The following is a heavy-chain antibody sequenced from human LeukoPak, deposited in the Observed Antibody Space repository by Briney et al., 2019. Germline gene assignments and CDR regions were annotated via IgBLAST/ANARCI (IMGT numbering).Heavy chain of an antibody. V-gene: IGHV3-15*01. Sequence: PGGSLRLSCAASGFTFSSAWMSWVRQGPGKGLEWVGRIKSKTDGGTIDYGAPVKGRFTISRDDAKNSLYLQMNSLKTEDTAVYYCAKATPDSTAWIDSWGQGNLVTVSS. CDR2: IKSKTDGGTI. D-gene: IGHD2/OR15-2a*01. CDR1: GFTFSSAW. CDR3: AKATPDSTAWIDS. J-gene: IGHJ4*02.